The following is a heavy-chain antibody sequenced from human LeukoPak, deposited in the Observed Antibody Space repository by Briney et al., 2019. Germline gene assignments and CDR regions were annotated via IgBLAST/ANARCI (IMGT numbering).Heavy chain of an antibody. CDR1: GCSISSYY. CDR3: ARHEATYYYGSVPQVGYYFDY. Sequence: PSETLSLICTVSGCSISSYYWSWIRQPPGKGLEWIGYIYTSGSTNYNPSLKSRVTISVDTSKNQFSLKLSSVTAADTAVYYSARHEATYYYGSVPQVGYYFDYRGQGTLVTVSS. CDR2: IYTSGST. V-gene: IGHV4-4*09. D-gene: IGHD3-10*01. J-gene: IGHJ4*02.